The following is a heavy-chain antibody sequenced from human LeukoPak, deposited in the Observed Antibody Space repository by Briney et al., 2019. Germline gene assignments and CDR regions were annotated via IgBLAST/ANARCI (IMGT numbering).Heavy chain of an antibody. Sequence: ASVKVSCMASGYTFTSYYMHWVRQAPGQGLEWMGIINPSGGSTSYAQKFQGRVTMTRDTSTSTVYMELSSLRSEDTAVYYCARDGAGVVSGNYFDYWGQGTLVTVSS. J-gene: IGHJ4*02. V-gene: IGHV1-46*01. CDR3: ARDGAGVVSGNYFDY. D-gene: IGHD3-10*01. CDR2: INPSGGST. CDR1: GYTFTSYY.